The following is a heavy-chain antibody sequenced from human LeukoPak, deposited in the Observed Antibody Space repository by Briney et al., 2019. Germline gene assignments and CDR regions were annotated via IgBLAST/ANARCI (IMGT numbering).Heavy chain of an antibody. V-gene: IGHV3-33*08. CDR3: ATSHRRGVYDLSY. D-gene: IGHD3-10*01. CDR2: IWYGGSNK. J-gene: IGHJ4*02. CDR1: GFTFSSYG. Sequence: PGRSLRLSCAASGFTFSSYGMHWVRQAPGKGLEWVAVIWYGGSNKYYADSVKGRFTISRDNSKNTLYLQMNSLRAEDTAVYYCATSHRRGVYDLSYWGQGTLVTVSS.